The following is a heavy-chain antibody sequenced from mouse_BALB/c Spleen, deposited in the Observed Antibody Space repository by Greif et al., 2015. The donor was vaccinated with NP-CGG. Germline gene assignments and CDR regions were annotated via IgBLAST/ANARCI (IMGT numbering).Heavy chain of an antibody. V-gene: IGHV14-3*02. J-gene: IGHJ2*01. D-gene: IGHD2-1*01. CDR3: AREGYGNYDGDYFDY. CDR1: GFNIKDTY. CDR2: IDPANGNT. Sequence: EVQLQQSGAELLKPGASVKLSCTASGFNIKDTYMHWVKQRPEQGLEWIGRIDPANGNTKYDPKFQGKATITADTSSNTAYLQLSSLTSEDTAVYYCAREGYGNYDGDYFDYWGQGTTLTVSS.